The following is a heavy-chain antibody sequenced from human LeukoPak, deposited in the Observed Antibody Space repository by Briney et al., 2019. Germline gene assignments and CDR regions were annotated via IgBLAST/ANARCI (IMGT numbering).Heavy chain of an antibody. CDR3: AREGELWFGELLSRALDY. CDR1: GFTFSSYG. CDR2: IWYDGSNK. V-gene: IGHV3-33*01. D-gene: IGHD3-10*01. J-gene: IGHJ4*02. Sequence: GGSPRLSCAASGFTFSSYGMHWVRQAPGKGLEWVAVIWYDGSNKYYADSVKGRFTISRDNSKNTLYLQMNSLRAEDTAVYYCAREGELWFGELLSRALDYWGQGTLVTVSS.